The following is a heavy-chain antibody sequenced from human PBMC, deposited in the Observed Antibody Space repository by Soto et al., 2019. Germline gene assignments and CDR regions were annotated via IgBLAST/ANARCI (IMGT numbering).Heavy chain of an antibody. Sequence: ASVKVSCKASGYTFTSYAMHWVRQAPGQRLEWMGWINAGNGNTKYSQKFQGRVTITRDTSASTAYMELSSLRSEDTAVYYCARGRRGSYSSSSLAFRFFDYWGQGTLVTVSS. D-gene: IGHD6-6*01. CDR3: ARGRRGSYSSSSLAFRFFDY. V-gene: IGHV1-3*01. J-gene: IGHJ4*02. CDR1: GYTFTSYA. CDR2: INAGNGNT.